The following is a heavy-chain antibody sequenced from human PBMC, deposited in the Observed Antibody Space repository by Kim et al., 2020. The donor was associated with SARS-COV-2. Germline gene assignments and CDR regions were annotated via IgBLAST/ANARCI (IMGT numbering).Heavy chain of an antibody. J-gene: IGHJ6*02. Sequence: GGSLRLSCAASGFTFSSYSMNWVRQAPGKGLEWVSSISSSSSYIYYADSVKGRFTISRDNAKNSLYLQMNSLRAEDTAVYYCATLLRPEYYDIFTGNYYYYGMDVWGQGTTVTVSS. CDR2: ISSSSSYI. D-gene: IGHD3-9*01. CDR3: ATLLRPEYYDIFTGNYYYYGMDV. CDR1: GFTFSSYS. V-gene: IGHV3-21*01.